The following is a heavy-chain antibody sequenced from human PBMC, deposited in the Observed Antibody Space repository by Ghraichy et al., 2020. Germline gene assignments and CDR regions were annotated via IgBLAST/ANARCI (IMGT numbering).Heavy chain of an antibody. J-gene: IGHJ4*02. D-gene: IGHD5-18*01. CDR2: ISGSSSYI. CDR1: GFTFSSYS. Sequence: GESMNISCAASGFTFSSYSMNWVRQAPGKGLEWVSSISGSSSYIYYADSVKGRFTISRDNAKNSLYLQMNSLRAEDTAVYYCARLNGYGYVDYWGQGTLVTVSS. V-gene: IGHV3-21*01. CDR3: ARLNGYGYVDY.